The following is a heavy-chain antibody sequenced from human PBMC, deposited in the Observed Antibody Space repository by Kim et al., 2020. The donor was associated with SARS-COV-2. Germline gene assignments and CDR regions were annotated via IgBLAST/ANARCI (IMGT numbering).Heavy chain of an antibody. CDR3: ARDSGYSGYDVSFDY. V-gene: IGHV3-30*07. Sequence: DSVKGRFTISRDNSKTTLYLQMNSLRAEDTAVYYCARDSGYSGYDVSFDYWGQGTLVTVSS. D-gene: IGHD5-12*01. J-gene: IGHJ4*02.